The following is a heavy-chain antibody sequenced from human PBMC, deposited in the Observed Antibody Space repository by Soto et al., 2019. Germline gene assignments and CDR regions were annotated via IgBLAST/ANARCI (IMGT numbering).Heavy chain of an antibody. D-gene: IGHD3-22*01. V-gene: IGHV1-8*01. J-gene: IGHJ1*01. CDR3: ARGLRDSSGKEYFQH. Sequence: QVQLVQSGAEVKKPGASVKVSCKASGYTFTSYDINWVRQATGQGLECMGWMNPNSGNTGYAQKFQSRASMTRNTSTSTAYMELSSLRSEDTAVYYCARGLRDSSGKEYFQHWGQGTLVTVSS. CDR2: MNPNSGNT. CDR1: GYTFTSYD.